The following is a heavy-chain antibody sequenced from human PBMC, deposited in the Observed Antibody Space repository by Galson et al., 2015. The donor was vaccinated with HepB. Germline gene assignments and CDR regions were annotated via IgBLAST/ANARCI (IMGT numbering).Heavy chain of an antibody. J-gene: IGHJ4*02. CDR2: VNPNSGDT. V-gene: IGHV1-2*06. CDR1: GSTFTGYH. CDR3: AREVKYVSGGYLTY. D-gene: IGHD3-10*01. Sequence: SVTVSCKASGSTFTGYHIHWVRQAPGQGLEWMGRVNPNSGDTNYAQKFQGRVTMTRDTSISTAYMELSGLRSDDTAVYYCAREVKYVSGGYLTYWGQGSLVTVSS.